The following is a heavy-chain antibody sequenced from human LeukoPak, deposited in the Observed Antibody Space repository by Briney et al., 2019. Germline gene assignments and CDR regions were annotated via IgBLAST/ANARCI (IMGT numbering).Heavy chain of an antibody. V-gene: IGHV3-9*01. CDR1: GFTFDDYA. D-gene: IGHD2-21*02. Sequence: GGSLRLSCAASGFTFDDYAMHWVRQAPGKGLEWVSGISWNSGSIGYADSVKGRFTISRDNAKNTPYLQMNSLRAEDTAVYYCARDKSPYCGGDCYFGNYYYYGMDVWGQGTTVTVSS. CDR2: ISWNSGSI. CDR3: ARDKSPYCGGDCYFGNYYYYGMDV. J-gene: IGHJ6*02.